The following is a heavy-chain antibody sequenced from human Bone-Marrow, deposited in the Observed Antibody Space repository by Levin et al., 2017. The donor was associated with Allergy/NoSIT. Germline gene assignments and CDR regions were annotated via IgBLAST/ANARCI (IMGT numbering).Heavy chain of an antibody. CDR1: GFTFSTYG. V-gene: IGHV3-23*01. J-gene: IGHJ4*02. CDR2: ISGTGAKT. D-gene: IGHD3-9*01. Sequence: PGGSLRLSCATSGFTFSTYGVSWVRQARGKGLKWVSTISGTGAKTYYADSVKGRFTITRDNYQRTVFLQMEGLDVEDTATAYCAKGPRYFDLGILPFAYWGQGTQVTVSS. CDR3: AKGPRYFDLGILPFAY.